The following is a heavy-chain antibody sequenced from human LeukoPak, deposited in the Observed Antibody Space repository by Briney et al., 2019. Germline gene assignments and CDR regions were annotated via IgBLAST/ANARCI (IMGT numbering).Heavy chain of an antibody. CDR2: IYTSGST. J-gene: IGHJ4*02. D-gene: IGHD3-3*01. CDR3: ARWSGSNFDY. V-gene: IGHV4-4*07. CDR1: SGSISGYY. Sequence: SETLSLTCAVSSGSISGYYWSWIRQPAGKGLEWIGRIYTSGSTSCNPSLKSRVTMSLDTSKNQFSLKLSSVTAADTAVYYCARWSGSNFDYWGQGTLVTVSS.